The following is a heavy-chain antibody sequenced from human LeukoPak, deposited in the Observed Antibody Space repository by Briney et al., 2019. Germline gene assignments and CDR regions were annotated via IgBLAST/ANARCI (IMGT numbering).Heavy chain of an antibody. CDR1: GDSIRSNNYY. CDR3: QSRFLEWLLDY. D-gene: IGHD3-3*01. J-gene: IGHJ4*02. Sequence: PSETLSLTCTVSGDSIRSNNYYWGWIRQPPGKGLEWIGSIYDTGSTYYNPSLKSRVIISVDTSKNQFSLKLSSVTASDTAVYYCQSRFLEWLLDYWGQGTLVTVSS. CDR2: IYDTGST. V-gene: IGHV4-39*01.